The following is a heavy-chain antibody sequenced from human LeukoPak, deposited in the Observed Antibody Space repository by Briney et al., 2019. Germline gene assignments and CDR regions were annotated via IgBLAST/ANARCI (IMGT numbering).Heavy chain of an antibody. CDR3: ARGPYYDFWSGLYNWFDP. CDR1: GYTFTSYG. CDR2: ISAYNGNT. Sequence: GASVKVSCKASGYTFTSYGISWVRQAPGQGLEWMGWISAYNGNTNYAQKLQGRVTMTTDTSTSTAYMELRSLRSDDTAVSYCARGPYYDFWSGLYNWFDPWGQGTLVTVSS. D-gene: IGHD3-3*01. J-gene: IGHJ5*02. V-gene: IGHV1-18*01.